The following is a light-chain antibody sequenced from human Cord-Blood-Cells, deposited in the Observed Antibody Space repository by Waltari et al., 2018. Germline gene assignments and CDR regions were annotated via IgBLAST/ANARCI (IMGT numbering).Light chain of an antibody. CDR3: CSYAGSSTWV. CDR1: SSDVGSYNL. CDR2: EGC. J-gene: IGLJ3*02. V-gene: IGLV2-23*01. Sequence: QSALTQPASVSGSPGQSITISCTGTSSDVGSYNLFSWYQQHPGKAPKLMIYEGCKRPSGVSNRFSGSKSGNTASLTISGLQAEDEADYYCCSYAGSSTWVFGGGTKLTVL.